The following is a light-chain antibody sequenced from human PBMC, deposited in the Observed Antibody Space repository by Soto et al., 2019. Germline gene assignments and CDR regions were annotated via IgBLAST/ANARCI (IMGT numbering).Light chain of an antibody. Sequence: EIVMTQSPATLSVSPGETPTLSSGPSQNIRSHLAWYQLRPGKAPRLLIYASSPRATGIPARFSGSGSGTEFTLTISSLQSEDFALYFCQQYNVWPGWTFGQGTKVGVK. CDR3: QQYNVWPGWT. CDR2: ASS. J-gene: IGKJ1*01. CDR1: QNIRSH. V-gene: IGKV3-15*01.